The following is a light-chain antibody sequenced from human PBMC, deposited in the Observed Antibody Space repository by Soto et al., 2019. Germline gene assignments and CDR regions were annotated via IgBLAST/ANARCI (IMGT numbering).Light chain of an antibody. CDR1: QSLSSNS. J-gene: IGKJ4*01. V-gene: IGKV3-20*01. Sequence: ESVLTQSPVTLSVSPGERATLSCRASQSLSSNSLAWYQQKPGQAPRLLIFCTSWTATAIQDRFSGSGSGTDFTLTISRLAPEDFAMYYCQQYGGLTRFFGGGTKVEIK. CDR3: QQYGGLTRF. CDR2: CTS.